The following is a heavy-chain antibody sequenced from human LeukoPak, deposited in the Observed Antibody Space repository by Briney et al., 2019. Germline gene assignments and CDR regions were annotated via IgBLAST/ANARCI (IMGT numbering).Heavy chain of an antibody. CDR2: IWYDGTNK. J-gene: IGHJ4*02. Sequence: GGSLRLSCAASGFSLSSHAMSWVRQAAGKGLEWVAVIWYDGTNKYYADSVKGRFTISRDSSKNTLYLQMNSLRVEDTAVYYCARAAYDSTGYLTLWGQGTLVTVSS. CDR1: GFSLSSHA. V-gene: IGHV3-33*08. D-gene: IGHD3-22*01. CDR3: ARAAYDSTGYLTL.